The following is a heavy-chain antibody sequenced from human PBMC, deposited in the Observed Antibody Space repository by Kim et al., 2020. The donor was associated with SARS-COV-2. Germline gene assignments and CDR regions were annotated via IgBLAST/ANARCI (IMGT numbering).Heavy chain of an antibody. D-gene: IGHD3-22*01. J-gene: IGHJ4*02. V-gene: IGHV3-49*04. CDR2: IRTKGYGGTT. Sequence: GGSLRLSCTASGFTFGDYAMNWVRQAPGKGLEWIGFIRTKGYGGTTEFPASVKGRFTISRDDSKSIAYLQMNSLKTEDTAVYYCSRARFDYDAPFDYWGQGTLVTVSS. CDR3: SRARFDYDAPFDY. CDR1: GFTFGDYA.